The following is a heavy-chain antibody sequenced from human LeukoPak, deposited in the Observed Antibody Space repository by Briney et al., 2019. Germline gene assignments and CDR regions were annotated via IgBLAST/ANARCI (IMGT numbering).Heavy chain of an antibody. CDR3: ARAAATAEYDVWGGYATKYFDY. CDR2: ISWNSGSI. D-gene: IGHD3-3*01. J-gene: IGHJ4*02. V-gene: IGHV3-9*01. Sequence: GRSLRLSCAASGFTFDDYAMHWVRQAPGKGLEWVSGISWNSGSIGYADSVKGRFTISRDNAKNSLYLQMNSLHTEDTAVYYCARAAATAEYDVWGGYATKYFDYWGQGTLVTVSP. CDR1: GFTFDDYA.